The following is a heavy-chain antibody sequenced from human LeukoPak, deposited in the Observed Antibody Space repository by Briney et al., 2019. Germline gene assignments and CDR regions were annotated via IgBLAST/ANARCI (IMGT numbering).Heavy chain of an antibody. V-gene: IGHV4-39*01. D-gene: IGHD3-9*01. Sequence: PSETLSLTCTVSVDSISISSDYGGSVRQPRREGLEWLVCSYYGVSTSYYPSLKGRVPISVDTSNTHFSLKLTSVPATDRSVYYCARQRTRLYYYIWTGYYGDDFDYWGQGTLVTVSS. CDR3: ARQRTRLYYYIWTGYYGDDFDY. CDR2: SYYGVST. CDR1: VDSISISSDY. J-gene: IGHJ4*02.